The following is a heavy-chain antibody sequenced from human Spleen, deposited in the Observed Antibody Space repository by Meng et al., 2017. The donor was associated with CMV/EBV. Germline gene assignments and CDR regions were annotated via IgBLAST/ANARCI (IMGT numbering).Heavy chain of an antibody. V-gene: IGHV4-34*01. CDR1: GGSVSGFY. D-gene: IGHD6-19*01. CDR2: INHSGST. J-gene: IGHJ5*02. CDR3: AGAWSSGWYNWFDP. Sequence: GSLRLSCAVYGGSVSGFYWSWIRQPPGKRLEWIGEINHSGSTNYNPSLKSRVNISVDTSRNQFSLNVSSVTAADTAVYYCAGAWSSGWYNWFDPWGQGTLVTVSS.